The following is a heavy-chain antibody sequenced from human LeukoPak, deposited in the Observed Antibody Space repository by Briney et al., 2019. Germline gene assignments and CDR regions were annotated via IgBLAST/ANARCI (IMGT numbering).Heavy chain of an antibody. CDR1: GYTFTGYY. J-gene: IGHJ4*02. CDR3: ARDRSGSYYSWYFDY. V-gene: IGHV1-2*02. Sequence: GASVKVSCKASGYTFTGYYIHWVRQAPGQGPEWMGWINPDSGGTNYAQRFQGRVTMTRDTSISTAYMELSRLRSDDTAVYYCARDRSGSYYSWYFDYWGQGTLVTVSS. CDR2: INPDSGGT. D-gene: IGHD1-26*01.